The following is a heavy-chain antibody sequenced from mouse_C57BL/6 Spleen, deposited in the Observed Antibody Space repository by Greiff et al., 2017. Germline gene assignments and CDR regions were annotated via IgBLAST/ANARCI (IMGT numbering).Heavy chain of an antibody. CDR3: ARRARGSSFDY. D-gene: IGHD1-1*01. Sequence: QVQLQQSGAELVMPGASVKLSCKASGYTFTSYWMHWVKQRPGQGLEWIGEIDPSDSYTNYNQKFKGKFTLTVDKSSSTAYMQLSSLTSEDSAVYYCARRARGSSFDYWGQGTTLTVSS. CDR1: GYTFTSYW. J-gene: IGHJ2*01. CDR2: IDPSDSYT. V-gene: IGHV1-69*01.